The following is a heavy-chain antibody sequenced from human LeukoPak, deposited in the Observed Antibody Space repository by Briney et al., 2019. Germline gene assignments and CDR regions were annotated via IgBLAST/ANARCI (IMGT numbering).Heavy chain of an antibody. Sequence: AGGSLRLSCAASGFTFDDYAMHWVRQAPGKGLEWVSGISWNSGSIGYADSVKGRFTISRDNAKNSLYLQMNSLRAEDTALYYCAKDSCSGGSCYLGFDYWGQGTLVTVSS. D-gene: IGHD2-15*01. V-gene: IGHV3-9*01. J-gene: IGHJ4*02. CDR2: ISWNSGSI. CDR3: AKDSCSGGSCYLGFDY. CDR1: GFTFDDYA.